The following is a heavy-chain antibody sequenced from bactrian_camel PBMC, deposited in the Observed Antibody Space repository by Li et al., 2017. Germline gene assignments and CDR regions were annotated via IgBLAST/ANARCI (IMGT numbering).Heavy chain of an antibody. J-gene: IGHJ4*01. D-gene: IGHD5*01. Sequence: HVQLVESGGASVRAGGSLKLTCVASGYTFSACGMAWFRQTPGKEREMVSRIYGPDTAAYADSVKGRFTISRDNAKNTLFLELNSLTTSDTATYYCTKGENSDALGYPQYWGQGTQVTVS. CDR1: GYTFSACG. CDR3: TKGENSDALGYPQY. V-gene: IGHV3S1*01. CDR2: IYGPDTA.